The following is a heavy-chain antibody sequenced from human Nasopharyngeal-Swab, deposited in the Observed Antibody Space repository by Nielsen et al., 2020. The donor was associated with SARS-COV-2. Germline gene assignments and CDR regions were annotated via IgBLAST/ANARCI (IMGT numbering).Heavy chain of an antibody. V-gene: IGHV1-2*04. Sequence: ASVKVSCKASGYTFTGYYMHWVRQAPGQGLEWMGWINPNRGGTNYAQKFQGWVTMTRDTSISTAYMELSRLRSDDTAVYYCARDRRDSSGTHNWFDPWGQGTPVTVSS. CDR1: GYTFTGYY. CDR2: INPNRGGT. CDR3: ARDRRDSSGTHNWFDP. J-gene: IGHJ5*02. D-gene: IGHD6-19*01.